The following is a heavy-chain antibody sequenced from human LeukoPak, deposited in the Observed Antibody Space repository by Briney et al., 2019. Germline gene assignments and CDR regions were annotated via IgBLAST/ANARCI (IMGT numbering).Heavy chain of an antibody. CDR3: AKDRLGVPAALHYYGLDV. Sequence: SETLSLTCSVSGDSASSYYWSWIRQAAGKGLEWIGRIHGGGSTSYSPSLKSRASMSVDTSKNQLSLNLSSVTAADTAVYYCAKDRLGVPAALHYYGLDVWGQGTTVTVSS. CDR2: IHGGGST. CDR1: GDSASSYY. D-gene: IGHD2-2*01. J-gene: IGHJ6*02. V-gene: IGHV4-4*07.